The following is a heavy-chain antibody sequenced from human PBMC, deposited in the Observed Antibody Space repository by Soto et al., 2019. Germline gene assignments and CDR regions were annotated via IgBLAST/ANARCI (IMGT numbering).Heavy chain of an antibody. CDR1: GVSISSSGYY. CDR3: ARGSQLERDAFDI. J-gene: IGHJ3*02. V-gene: IGHV4-31*03. D-gene: IGHD1-1*01. Sequence: QVQLQESGPGLVKPSQTLSLTCTVSGVSISSSGYYWSWIRQHPGKGLEWIGYIYYTGSTYYNPSLKSRVTMSLDTSKNQFSLKLSSVTVADTAVYYCARGSQLERDAFDIWGQGTMVTVSS. CDR2: IYYTGST.